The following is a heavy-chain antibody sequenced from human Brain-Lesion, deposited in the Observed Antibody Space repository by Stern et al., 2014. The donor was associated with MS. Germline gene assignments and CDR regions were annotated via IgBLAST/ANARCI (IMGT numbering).Heavy chain of an antibody. J-gene: IGHJ4*02. CDR2: INGVDDKT. D-gene: IGHD3-22*01. CDR1: GYTFIRYA. V-gene: IGHV1-3*01. CDR3: ARDDHRDSSGHYAPFDY. Sequence: QVQLVESGAEVKKPGASVKVSCKASGYTFIRYAMQWVRQAPGQRLEWKGRINGVDDKTKYSHKFQGRVTITRDTSANTVYMELSSLRSEDTAVYYCARDDHRDSSGHYAPFDYWGQGTRVTVSS.